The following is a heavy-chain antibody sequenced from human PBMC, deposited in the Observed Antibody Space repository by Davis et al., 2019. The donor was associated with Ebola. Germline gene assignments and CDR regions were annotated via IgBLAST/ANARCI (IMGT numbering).Heavy chain of an antibody. CDR2: IYYSGST. J-gene: IGHJ4*02. V-gene: IGHV4-39*01. D-gene: IGHD3-16*01. CDR1: GGSISSSSYY. Sequence: SETLSLTCTVSGGSISSSSYYWGWIRQPPGKGLEWIGSIYYSGSTYYNPSLKSRVTISVDTSKNQFSLKLSSVTAADTAVYYCASWGPYDYVWGSYGYWCQGTLVTVSS. CDR3: ASWGPYDYVWGSYGY.